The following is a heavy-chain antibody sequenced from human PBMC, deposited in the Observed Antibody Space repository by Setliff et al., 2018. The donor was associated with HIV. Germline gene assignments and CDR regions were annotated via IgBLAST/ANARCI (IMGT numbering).Heavy chain of an antibody. CDR1: GFSLSPRGMS. CDR2: IDWDDAK. CDR3: ARGSESLTYFDN. J-gene: IGHJ4*02. Sequence: ESGPTLVNPTQTLTLTCTFSGFSLSPRGMSVSWIRQPPGKALEWLARIDWDDAKYHSTSLKTRLTISKDTSKNQVVLTMTNMDPVDTATYYCARGSESLTYFDNLGPGTLVTVSS. D-gene: IGHD3-10*01. V-gene: IGHV2-70*11.